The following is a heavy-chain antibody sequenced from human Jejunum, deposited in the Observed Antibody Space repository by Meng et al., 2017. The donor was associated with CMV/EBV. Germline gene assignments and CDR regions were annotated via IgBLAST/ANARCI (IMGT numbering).Heavy chain of an antibody. CDR1: GYDFSDYG. V-gene: IGHV1-18*01. CDR2: VSSYTDNT. CDR3: ARKQWEPDY. Sequence: VSCKTSGYDFSDYGISWVRQAPGQGLEWIGWVSSYTDNTKYAPKFQGRVTMTADASTTTAHLELRSLRSDDTAVYYCARKQWEPDYWGQGTLVTVSS. J-gene: IGHJ4*02. D-gene: IGHD1-26*01.